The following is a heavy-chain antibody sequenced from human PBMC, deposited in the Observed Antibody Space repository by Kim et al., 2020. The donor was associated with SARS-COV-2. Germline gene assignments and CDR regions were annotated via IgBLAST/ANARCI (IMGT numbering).Heavy chain of an antibody. CDR1: GFTFSSYA. V-gene: IGHV3-30*04. Sequence: GGSLRLSCAASGFTFSSYAMHWVRQAPGKGLEWVAVISYDGSNKYYADSVKGRFTISRDNSKNTLYLQMNSLRAEDTAVYYCARDYAPAPGLIVVVPAVTYYGMDVWGQGTTVTVSS. CDR3: ARDYAPAPGLIVVVPAVTYYGMDV. D-gene: IGHD2-2*01. CDR2: ISYDGSNK. J-gene: IGHJ6*02.